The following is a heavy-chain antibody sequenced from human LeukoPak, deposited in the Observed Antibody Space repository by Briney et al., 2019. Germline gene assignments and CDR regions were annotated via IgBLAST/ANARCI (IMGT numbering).Heavy chain of an antibody. Sequence: GASVKVSCKASGYTFTSQFMHWVRQAPGQGLEWMGIISPSGGSTSYAQKFQGRVTMTRDTSTSTVYMELSSLRSEDTAVYYCARDRVTTVSTSHHNYYGMDVWGQGTTVTVSS. D-gene: IGHD4-11*01. CDR3: ARDRVTTVSTSHHNYYGMDV. V-gene: IGHV1-46*01. J-gene: IGHJ6*02. CDR1: GYTFTSQF. CDR2: ISPSGGST.